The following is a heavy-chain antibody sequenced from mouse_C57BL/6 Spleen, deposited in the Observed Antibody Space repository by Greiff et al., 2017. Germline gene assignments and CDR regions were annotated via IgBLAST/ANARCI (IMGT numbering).Heavy chain of an antibody. J-gene: IGHJ1*03. V-gene: IGHV5-6*01. CDR1: GFTFSSYG. CDR3: ASSYYYSSYPYWDFDV. Sequence: EVKLVESGGDLVKPGGSLKLSCEASGFTFSSYGMTWVRQTPDKRLEWVATISSGGSYTDYPDSVKGLFTITRDNAKNTLYLQMSSLKSEDTAMYYCASSYYYSSYPYWDFDVWGTGTTVTVSS. CDR2: ISSGGSYT. D-gene: IGHD1-1*01.